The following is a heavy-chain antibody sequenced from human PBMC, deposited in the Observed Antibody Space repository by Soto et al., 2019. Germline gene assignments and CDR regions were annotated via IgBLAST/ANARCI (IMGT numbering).Heavy chain of an antibody. CDR2: ISGSGGST. J-gene: IGHJ6*02. CDR1: GFTFSSYA. CDR3: AKQPVVVVVAATTPPYYYGMDV. D-gene: IGHD2-15*01. V-gene: IGHV3-23*01. Sequence: EVQLLESGGGLVQPGGSLRLSCAASGFTFSSYAMSWVRQAPGKGLEWVSAISGSGGSTYYADSVKGRFTISRDNSKNTLYLQMNSLRAEDTAVYYCAKQPVVVVVAATTPPYYYGMDVWGQGTTVTVSS.